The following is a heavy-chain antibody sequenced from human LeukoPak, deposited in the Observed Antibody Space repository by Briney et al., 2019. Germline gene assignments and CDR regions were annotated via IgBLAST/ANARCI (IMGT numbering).Heavy chain of an antibody. CDR1: GYTFTSYG. CDR3: ARDSSGWYPTASFQH. V-gene: IGHV1-18*01. Sequence: ASVKVSCKASGYTFTSYGISWVRQAPGQGLEWMGWISAYNGNTNYAQKLQGRVTMTTDTSTSTAYMELRSLRSDDTAVYYCARDSSGWYPTASFQHWGQGTLVTVSS. CDR2: ISAYNGNT. J-gene: IGHJ1*01. D-gene: IGHD6-19*01.